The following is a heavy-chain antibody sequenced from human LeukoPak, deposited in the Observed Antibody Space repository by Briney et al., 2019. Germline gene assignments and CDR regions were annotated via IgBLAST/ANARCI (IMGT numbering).Heavy chain of an antibody. J-gene: IGHJ4*02. CDR3: AREVDTAMPYFDY. CDR1: GGSISSSSYY. CDR2: IYYSGST. D-gene: IGHD5-18*01. V-gene: IGHV4-39*07. Sequence: SETLSLACTVSGGSISSSSYYWGWIRQPPGKGLEWIGSIYYSGSTYYNPSLKSRVTISVDTSKNQFSLKLSSVTAADTAVYYCAREVDTAMPYFDYWGQGTLVTVSS.